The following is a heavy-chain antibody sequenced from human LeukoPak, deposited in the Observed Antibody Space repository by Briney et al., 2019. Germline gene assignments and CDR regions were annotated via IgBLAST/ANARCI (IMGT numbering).Heavy chain of an antibody. Sequence: PGGSLRLSCAASGFTFSSYGMHWVRQAPGKGLEWVAFIRYDGSNKYYADSVKGRFTISRDNSKNTLYLQMNSLRAEDTAVYYCAKDFVPVVPAALFDYWGQGTLVTVSS. CDR3: AKDFVPVVPAALFDY. CDR1: GFTFSSYG. D-gene: IGHD2-2*01. V-gene: IGHV3-30*02. CDR2: IRYDGSNK. J-gene: IGHJ4*02.